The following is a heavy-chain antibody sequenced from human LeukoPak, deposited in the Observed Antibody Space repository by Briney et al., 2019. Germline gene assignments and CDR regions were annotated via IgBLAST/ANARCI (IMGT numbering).Heavy chain of an antibody. D-gene: IGHD2-2*01. V-gene: IGHV4-39*01. CDR2: IYCGGTT. CDR3: ARQLGYCSSTSCYADKVDY. Sequence: SGTLSLTCTVSGGSISSSSYYWGWIRQPPGKGLEWFVRIYCGGTTYYNPSLKSRVTISVDTSKNQFSLKLSSVTAADTAVYYCARQLGYCSSTSCYADKVDYWGQGTLVTVSS. CDR1: GGSISSSSYY. J-gene: IGHJ4*02.